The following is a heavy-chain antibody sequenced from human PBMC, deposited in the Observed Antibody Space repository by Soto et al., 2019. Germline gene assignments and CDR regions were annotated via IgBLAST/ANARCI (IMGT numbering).Heavy chain of an antibody. Sequence: GGSLRLSCAASGFTFSHYYMTWIRQAPGKGLERVSHISSSGSDVYYGDSVRGRFTISRDNAENLLFLQMNDLRGDDTAVYYCVRDLQWFQYSKKYNMDVWGQGTTVTVPS. J-gene: IGHJ6*02. D-gene: IGHD3-22*01. CDR2: ISSSGSDV. V-gene: IGHV3-11*01. CDR3: VRDLQWFQYSKKYNMDV. CDR1: GFTFSHYY.